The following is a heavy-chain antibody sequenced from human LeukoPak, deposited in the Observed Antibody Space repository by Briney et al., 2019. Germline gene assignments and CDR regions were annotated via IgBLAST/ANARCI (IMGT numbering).Heavy chain of an antibody. CDR1: GFTFSSYS. CDR3: ARAGDYYDSSGQYYFDY. D-gene: IGHD3-22*01. CDR2: ISSSSSYI. V-gene: IGHV3-21*04. Sequence: GGSLRLSCAASGFTFSSYSMNWVRQAPGKGLEWVSSISSSSSYIYYADSVKGRFTISRDNAKNSLYLQMNSLRAEDTAVYYCARAGDYYDSSGQYYFDYWGQGTLVTVSS. J-gene: IGHJ4*02.